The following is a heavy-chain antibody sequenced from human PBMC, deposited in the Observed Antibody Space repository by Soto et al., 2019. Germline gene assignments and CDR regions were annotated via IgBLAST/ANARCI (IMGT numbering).Heavy chain of an antibody. CDR3: ARDQLEGNWFDP. CDR2: IYHSGRT. V-gene: IGHV4-30-2*01. Sequence: QLQLQESGSGLVRPSQTLSLTCAVSGGSISSGGYSWNWIRQPPGKGLEWIGYIYHSGRTLYNPSIKSRVTIQVDKSKNQFSLKLTSVTAADTAVYYCARDQLEGNWFDPWGQGTLVTVSS. D-gene: IGHD1-1*01. CDR1: GGSISSGGYS. J-gene: IGHJ5*02.